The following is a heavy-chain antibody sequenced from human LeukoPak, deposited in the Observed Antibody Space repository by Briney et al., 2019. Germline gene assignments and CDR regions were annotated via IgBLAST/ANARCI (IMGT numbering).Heavy chain of an antibody. Sequence: PGGSLRLSCAASGFTFSSYWMHWVRQAPGKGLVWVSRINSDGSSTSYADSVKGRFTISRDNAKNTLYLQMNSLRAEDTAVYYCARAPYSYGFDYWGQGTLVTVSS. CDR2: INSDGSST. CDR1: GFTFSSYW. D-gene: IGHD5-18*01. V-gene: IGHV3-74*01. J-gene: IGHJ4*02. CDR3: ARAPYSYGFDY.